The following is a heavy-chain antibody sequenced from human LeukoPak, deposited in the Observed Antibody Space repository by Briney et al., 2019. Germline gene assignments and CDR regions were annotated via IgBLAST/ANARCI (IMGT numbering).Heavy chain of an antibody. V-gene: IGHV3-11*04. CDR1: GFTFSDYY. J-gene: IGHJ6*03. CDR3: AKDGMGYCSGGSCYYYYYYMDV. D-gene: IGHD2-15*01. Sequence: PGGSLRLSCAASGFTFSDYYMSWIRQAPGKGLEWVSYISSSGSTIYYADSVKGRFTISRDNAKNSLYLQMNSLRAEDTAVYYCAKDGMGYCSGGSCYYYYYYMDVWGKGTTVTVSS. CDR2: ISSSGSTI.